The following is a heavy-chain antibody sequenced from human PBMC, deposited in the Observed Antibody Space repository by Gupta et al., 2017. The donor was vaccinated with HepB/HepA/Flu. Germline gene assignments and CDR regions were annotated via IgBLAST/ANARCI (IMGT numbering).Heavy chain of an antibody. CDR3: ASVYGSGSYHDY. D-gene: IGHD3-10*01. J-gene: IGHJ4*02. CDR2: ISYSGGTI. Sequence: EVQLVESGGGLVQPGGSLRLSCAASGFTFGNYELIWVRKAPGKGLEWVSYISYSGGTISYVDSVRGRFTISRDNAKNSLYLQMNSLRAEDTAIYYCASVYGSGSYHDYWGQGTLVTVSS. CDR1: GFTFGNYE. V-gene: IGHV3-48*03.